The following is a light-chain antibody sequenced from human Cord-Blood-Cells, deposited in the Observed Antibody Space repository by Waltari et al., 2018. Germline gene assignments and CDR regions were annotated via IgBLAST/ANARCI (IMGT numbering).Light chain of an antibody. CDR1: RGGVGSYTL. CDR3: CSYAGSSTVV. Sequence: QSALTQPAPVSGSTGQPITISFTATRGGVGSYTLVSWYQQHPGNAPNLMIYEVSKRPSGVSNRFSGSKSGNTASLTSSGLQAEDEADYYCCSYAGSSTVVFGGGTKLTVL. CDR2: EVS. V-gene: IGLV2-23*02. J-gene: IGLJ2*01.